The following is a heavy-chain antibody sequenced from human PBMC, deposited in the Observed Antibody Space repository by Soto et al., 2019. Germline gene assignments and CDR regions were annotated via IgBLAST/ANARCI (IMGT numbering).Heavy chain of an antibody. J-gene: IGHJ5*02. Sequence: SETLSLTCAVSGYSISSSNWWGWIRQPPGKGLEWIGYIYYSGSTYYNPSLKSRVTMSVDTSKNQFSLKLSSVTAVDTAVYYCARISGIAARPDWFDPWGQGTLVTVSS. CDR1: GYSISSSNW. CDR2: IYYSGST. V-gene: IGHV4-28*01. D-gene: IGHD6-6*01. CDR3: ARISGIAARPDWFDP.